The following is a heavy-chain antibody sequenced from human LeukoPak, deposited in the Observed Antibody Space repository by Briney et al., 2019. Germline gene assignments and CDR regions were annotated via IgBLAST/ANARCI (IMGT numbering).Heavy chain of an antibody. Sequence: GESLKISCKGSGYSFTSYWISWVRQMPGKGLEWMGRIDPSDSYTNYSPSFQGHVTISADKSISTAYLQWSSLKASDTAMYLVRGVIMGYYGMDVWGKGTTVTVSS. V-gene: IGHV5-10-1*01. CDR2: IDPSDSYT. J-gene: IGHJ6*04. D-gene: IGHD3-10*01. CDR1: GYSFTSYW. CDR3: RGVIMGYYGMDV.